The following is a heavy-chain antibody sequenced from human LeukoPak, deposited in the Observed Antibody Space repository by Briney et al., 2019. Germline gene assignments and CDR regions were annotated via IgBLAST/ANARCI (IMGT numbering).Heavy chain of an antibody. CDR3: ARESALPRIAEAGTSIDY. D-gene: IGHD6-13*01. CDR2: ISAYNGNT. V-gene: IGHV1-18*01. J-gene: IGHJ4*02. CDR1: GYTFTSYG. Sequence: ASVKVSCKASGYTFTSYGISWVRQAPGQGLEWMGWISAYNGNTNYAQKLQGRVTMTTDTSTSTAYMELRSLRSDDTAVYYCARESALPRIAEAGTSIDYWGQGTLVTVSS.